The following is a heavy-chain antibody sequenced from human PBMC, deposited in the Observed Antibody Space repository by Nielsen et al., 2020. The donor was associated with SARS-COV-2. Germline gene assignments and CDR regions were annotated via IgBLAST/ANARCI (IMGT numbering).Heavy chain of an antibody. CDR1: GFTVSSNY. Sequence: GESLKISCAASGFTVSSNYMSWVRQAPGKGLEWVSVIYSGGSTYYADSVKGRFTISRDNSKNTLYLQMNSLRAEDTAVYYCSREYYYDSSGSEGAFGIWGQGTMVTVSS. CDR3: SREYYYDSSGSEGAFGI. J-gene: IGHJ3*02. D-gene: IGHD3-22*01. V-gene: IGHV3-53*01. CDR2: IYSGGST.